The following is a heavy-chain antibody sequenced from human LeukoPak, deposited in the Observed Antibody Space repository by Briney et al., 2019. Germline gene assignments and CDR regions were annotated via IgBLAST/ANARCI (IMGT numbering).Heavy chain of an antibody. CDR1: GFTFSDYY. CDR3: ARRLIRGYSYGAAGY. V-gene: IGHV4-34*01. CDR2: INHSGST. J-gene: IGHJ4*02. D-gene: IGHD5-18*01. Sequence: GSLRLSCAASGFTFSDYYMSWIRQPPGKGLEWIGEINHSGSTNYNPSLKSRVTISVDTSKNQFSLKLSSVTAADTAVYYCARRLIRGYSYGAAGYWGQGTLVTVSS.